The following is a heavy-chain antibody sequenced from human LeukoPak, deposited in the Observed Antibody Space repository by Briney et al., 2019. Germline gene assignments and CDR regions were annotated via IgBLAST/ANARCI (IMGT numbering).Heavy chain of an antibody. J-gene: IGHJ4*02. CDR1: GFTFSSYG. V-gene: IGHV3-23*01. CDR2: ISGSGGST. CDR3: AKPYGDYVSPENYYFDY. D-gene: IGHD4-17*01. Sequence: GGTLRLSCAASGFTFSSYGMSWVRQAPGKGLEWVSAISGSGGSTYYADSVKGRFTISRDNSKNTLYLQMNGLRAEDTAVYYCAKPYGDYVSPENYYFDYWGQGTLVTVSS.